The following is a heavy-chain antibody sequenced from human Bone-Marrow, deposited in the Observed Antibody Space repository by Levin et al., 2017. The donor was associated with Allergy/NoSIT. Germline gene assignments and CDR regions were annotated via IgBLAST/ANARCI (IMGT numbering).Heavy chain of an antibody. CDR1: GFTFINYA. D-gene: IGHD1-26*01. Sequence: GGSLRLSCAASGFTFINYAMHWIRQAPGKGLEWVAFISYDGSNKDYADSVRGRFTISRDNSKNTLYLQMNSLRDEDTAVYYCARDWEPLYWGQGTLVTVSS. CDR2: ISYDGSNK. CDR3: ARDWEPLY. J-gene: IGHJ4*02. V-gene: IGHV3-30*04.